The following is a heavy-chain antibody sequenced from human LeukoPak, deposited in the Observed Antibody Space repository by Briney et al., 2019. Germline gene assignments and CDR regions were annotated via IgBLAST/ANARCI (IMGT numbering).Heavy chain of an antibody. Sequence: GGSLRLSCAASGFTFSSYNMNWVRQAPGKGLEWVSSISSSSNYIYIADSLKGRFTISRDNAKNSLYLQMNSLRAEETAMYYCARDRAVYSDSRGYYPDAFDIWGQGTMVTVSS. J-gene: IGHJ3*02. CDR3: ARDRAVYSDSRGYYPDAFDI. CDR1: GFTFSSYN. CDR2: ISSSSNYI. D-gene: IGHD3-22*01. V-gene: IGHV3-21*01.